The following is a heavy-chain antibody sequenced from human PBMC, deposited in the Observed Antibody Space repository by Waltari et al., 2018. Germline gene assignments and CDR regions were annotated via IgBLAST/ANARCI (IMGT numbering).Heavy chain of an antibody. D-gene: IGHD6-13*01. J-gene: IGHJ5*02. CDR3: ARGRGYSSSWDNWFDP. CDR2: MNPNSGNT. V-gene: IGHV1-8*01. CDR1: GYTFTSYD. Sequence: QVQLVQSGAEVKKPGASVKVSCKSSGYTFTSYDINWVRPATGQGLEWMGVMNPNSGNTGYAQKFQGRVTMTRNTAISTAYMELGSLRSEDTAVYYCARGRGYSSSWDNWFDPWGQGTLVTVSS.